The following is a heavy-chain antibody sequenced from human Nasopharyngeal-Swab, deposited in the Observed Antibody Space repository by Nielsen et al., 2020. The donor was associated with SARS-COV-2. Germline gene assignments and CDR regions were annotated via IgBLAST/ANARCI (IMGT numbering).Heavy chain of an antibody. D-gene: IGHD3-16*02. CDR2: INPNSGGT. CDR3: AREVRLHLGELSSLDYFDY. V-gene: IGHV1-2*06. J-gene: IGHJ4*02. CDR1: GYTFTGYY. Sequence: ASVKVSCKASGYTFTGYYMHWVRQAPGQGLEWMGRINPNSGGTNYAQKFQGRVTMTRDTSISTAYMELSRLRSDDTAVYYCAREVRLHLGELSSLDYFDYWGQGTLVIVSS.